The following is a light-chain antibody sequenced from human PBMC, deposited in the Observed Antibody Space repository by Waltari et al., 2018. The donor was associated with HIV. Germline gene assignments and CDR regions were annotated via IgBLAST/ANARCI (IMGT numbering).Light chain of an antibody. J-gene: IGKJ3*01. CDR2: TAS. CDR1: QSISIY. Sequence: DIQMTQSPSSLSASVGDRVTITCRASQSISIYLNWYQQKPGKAPKLLIYTASSLQSGVPSRFSGSGSGSDFTLTISSLQPEDSATYYCQQSYTSPPFTFGPGTTVDVK. CDR3: QQSYTSPPFT. V-gene: IGKV1-39*01.